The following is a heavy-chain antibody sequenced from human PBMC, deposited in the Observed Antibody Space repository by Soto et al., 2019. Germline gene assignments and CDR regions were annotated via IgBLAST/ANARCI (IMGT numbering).Heavy chain of an antibody. CDR2: IYYSGST. CDR1: GGSISSGGYY. V-gene: IGHV4-31*03. Sequence: QVQLQESGPGLVKPSQTLSLTCTVSGGSISSGGYYWSWIRQHPGKGLEWIGYIYYSGSTYYNPSLKSRVTISVDTSKNQFSRKLSSVTAADTAVYYCARGANEYGSGPDDYYYYGMDVWGQGTTVTVSS. D-gene: IGHD3-10*01. CDR3: ARGANEYGSGPDDYYYYGMDV. J-gene: IGHJ6*02.